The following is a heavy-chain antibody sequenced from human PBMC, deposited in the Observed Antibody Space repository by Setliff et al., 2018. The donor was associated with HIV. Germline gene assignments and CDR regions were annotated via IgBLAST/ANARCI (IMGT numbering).Heavy chain of an antibody. Sequence: ASVKVSCKPSGYTFIDNYIHWVRQAPGQGLEWMAWINAYTGDTNYAQKFQGSVTITRDLSTSTAYMELSSLRSEDTAVYYCAAASNRRVRGVNLHYYYYMDVWGKGTTVTVSS. J-gene: IGHJ6*03. V-gene: IGHV1-2*02. CDR2: INAYTGDT. D-gene: IGHD3-10*01. CDR1: GYTFIDNY. CDR3: AAASNRRVRGVNLHYYYYMDV.